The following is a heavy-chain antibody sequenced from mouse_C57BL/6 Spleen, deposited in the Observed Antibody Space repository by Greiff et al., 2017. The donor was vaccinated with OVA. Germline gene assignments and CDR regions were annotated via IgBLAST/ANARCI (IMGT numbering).Heavy chain of an antibody. CDR3: ARGRYFDG. Sequence: VQLQQPGAELVMPGASVKLSCKASGYTFTSYWMHWVKQRPGQGLEWIGEIDPSDSYTNYNQKFKGKSTLTVDKSSSTAYMQLSSLTSEDSAVYYCARGRYFDGWGTGTTVTVSS. CDR2: IDPSDSYT. J-gene: IGHJ1*03. V-gene: IGHV1-69*01. CDR1: GYTFTSYW.